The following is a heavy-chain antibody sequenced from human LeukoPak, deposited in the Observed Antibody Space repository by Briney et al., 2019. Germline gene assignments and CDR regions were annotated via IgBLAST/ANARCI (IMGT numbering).Heavy chain of an antibody. Sequence: SETLSLTCAVYGGSFSGYYWSWIRQPPGKGLEWIGEINHSGSTNYNPSLKSRVTISVDTSKNQFSLKLSSVTAADTAVYYCAEVAVAGYYYMDVWGKGTTVTISS. J-gene: IGHJ6*03. CDR3: AEVAVAGYYYMDV. D-gene: IGHD6-19*01. CDR1: GGSFSGYY. CDR2: INHSGST. V-gene: IGHV4-34*01.